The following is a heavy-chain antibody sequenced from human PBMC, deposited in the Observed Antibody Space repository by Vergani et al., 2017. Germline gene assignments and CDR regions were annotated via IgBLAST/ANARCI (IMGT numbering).Heavy chain of an antibody. CDR3: ASWSGEIVVVPAAMRLGDAFDI. CDR1: GYSISSGYY. Sequence: QVQLQESGPGLVKPSETLSLTCTVSGYSISSGYYWGWIRQPPGKGLEWIGSIYHSGSTYYNPSLKSRVTISVDTSKNQFSLKLSSVTAADTAVYYCASWSGEIVVVPAAMRLGDAFDIWGQGTMVTVSS. V-gene: IGHV4-38-2*02. D-gene: IGHD2-2*01. CDR2: IYHSGST. J-gene: IGHJ3*02.